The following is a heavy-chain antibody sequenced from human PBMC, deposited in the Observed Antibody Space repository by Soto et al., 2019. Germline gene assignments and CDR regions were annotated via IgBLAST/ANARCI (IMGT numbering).Heavy chain of an antibody. J-gene: IGHJ1*01. D-gene: IGHD3-3*01. CDR2: ISSNGGST. CDR3: VKGGPFNDFWSGYYVS. CDR1: GFTFSSYA. Sequence: PGGSLSVSCSASGFTFSSYAMHWVRQAPGKGLEYVSAISSNGGSTYYADSVKGRFTISRDNSKNTLYLQMSSLRAEDTAVYYCVKGGPFNDFWSGYYVSWGQGTLVTVSS. V-gene: IGHV3-64D*08.